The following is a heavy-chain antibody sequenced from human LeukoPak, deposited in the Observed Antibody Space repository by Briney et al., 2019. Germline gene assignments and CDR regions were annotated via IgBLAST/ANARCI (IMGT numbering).Heavy chain of an antibody. V-gene: IGHV4-59*01. D-gene: IGHD2-21*02. CDR1: GGSISSYY. CDR3: ARGGHPYCGGDCYPAFDY. J-gene: IGHJ4*02. Sequence: PSETLSLTCTVPGGSISSYYWSWIRQPPGKGLEWIGYIYFSGSTNYNPSLKSRVTISVDTSKNQFSLKLSSVTAADTAVYYCARGGHPYCGGDCYPAFDYWGQGTLVTVSS. CDR2: IYFSGST.